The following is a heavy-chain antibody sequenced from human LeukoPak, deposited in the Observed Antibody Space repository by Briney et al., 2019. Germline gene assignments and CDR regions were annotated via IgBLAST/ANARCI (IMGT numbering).Heavy chain of an antibody. D-gene: IGHD6-19*01. J-gene: IGHJ5*02. CDR3: ARDSGSSGSS. CDR2: ISAYNGNT. Sequence: ASVKVSCKASGYTFTSYGISWVRQAPGQGLEWMGWISAYNGNTKYSQKFQGRVTITRDTSASTAYMELSSLRSEDTAVYYCARDSGSSGSSWGQGTLVTVSS. CDR1: GYTFTSYG. V-gene: IGHV1-18*01.